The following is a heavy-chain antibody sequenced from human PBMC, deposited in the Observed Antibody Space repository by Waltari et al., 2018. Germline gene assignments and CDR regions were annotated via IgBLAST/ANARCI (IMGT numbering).Heavy chain of an antibody. D-gene: IGHD2-15*01. J-gene: IGHJ5*02. Sequence: QVQLVQSGAEVKKPGASVKVSCKASGYTFTSYAMHWVRQAPGQRLEWMGWINAGNGNTKYSQKFQGRVTITRDTSASTAYMELSSLRSEDTAVYYCARDLCHERRPGDGYCSGVTFDPWGQGTLVTVSS. CDR1: GYTFTSYA. CDR2: INAGNGNT. V-gene: IGHV1-3*01. CDR3: ARDLCHERRPGDGYCSGVTFDP.